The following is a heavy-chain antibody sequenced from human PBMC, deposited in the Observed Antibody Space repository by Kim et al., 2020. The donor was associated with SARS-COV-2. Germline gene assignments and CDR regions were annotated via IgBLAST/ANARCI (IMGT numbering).Heavy chain of an antibody. CDR2: IYYSGRT. D-gene: IGHD3-10*01. V-gene: IGHV4-31*03. CDR1: GGSFSRGGYC. J-gene: IGHJ5*02. Sequence: SETLSLTCTVSGGSFSRGGYCWNWIRQRPGKGLEWIGYIYYSGRTYYNPSLKSRVIISVDTSKNQFSLKLSSVTAADTAVYYCARSGADHYGSGSYSVPFDPWGQGTLVTVSS. CDR3: ARSGADHYGSGSYSVPFDP.